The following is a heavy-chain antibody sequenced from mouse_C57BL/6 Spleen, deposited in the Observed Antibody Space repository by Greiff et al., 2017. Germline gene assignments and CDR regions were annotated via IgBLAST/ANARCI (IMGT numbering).Heavy chain of an antibody. CDR3: GRLRREYYAMDY. Sequence: QVQLQQPGAELVMPGASVKLSCKASGYTFTSYWMHWVKQRPGQGLEWIGEIDPSDSCTNYNQKFKGKSTLTVDKYSSTAYMQLLSLTSEDSAVYYCGRLRREYYAMDYWGQGTSVTVSS. D-gene: IGHD2-2*01. CDR1: GYTFTSYW. J-gene: IGHJ4*01. CDR2: IDPSDSCT. V-gene: IGHV1-69*01.